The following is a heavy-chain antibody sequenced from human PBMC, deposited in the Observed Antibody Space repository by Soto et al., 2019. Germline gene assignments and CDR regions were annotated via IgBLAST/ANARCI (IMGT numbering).Heavy chain of an antibody. CDR2: MRANSGDT. V-gene: IGHV1-8*01. J-gene: IGHJ5*02. D-gene: IGHD3-3*02. Sequence: QVQLVQPGAEVRKPGASVKVSCKASGDIFTNFDFNWVRQATGQGLEWIGWMRANSGDTGHDQKFQGRDRMTRGTSMSTADMELSSLRAEDTAVYYCARYIYGQGFQAWGQGTLVFVSS. CDR3: ARYIYGQGFQA. CDR1: GDIFTNFD.